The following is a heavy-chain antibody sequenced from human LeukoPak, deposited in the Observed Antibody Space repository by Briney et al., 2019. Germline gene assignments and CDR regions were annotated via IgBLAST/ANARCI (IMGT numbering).Heavy chain of an antibody. Sequence: GGSLRLSCAASGFTVSSNYMSWVRQAPGKGLEWVAVISYDGSNKYYADSVKGRFTISRDNSKNTLYLQMNSLRAEDTAVYYCAKDMGNYDTVLYYYYGMDVWGQGTTVTVSS. J-gene: IGHJ6*02. V-gene: IGHV3-30*18. CDR1: GFTVSSNY. D-gene: IGHD3-9*01. CDR2: ISYDGSNK. CDR3: AKDMGNYDTVLYYYYGMDV.